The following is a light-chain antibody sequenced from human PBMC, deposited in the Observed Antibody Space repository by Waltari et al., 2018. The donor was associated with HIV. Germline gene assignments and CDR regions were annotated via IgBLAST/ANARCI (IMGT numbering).Light chain of an antibody. CDR2: KDH. J-gene: IGLJ2*01. CDR1: VLPDQY. CDR3: QSGDKGRTHSVF. Sequence: SSELIQPPSQSVSPGQTARIPCSGDVLPDQYVYWYQQRPGQAPLLVIYKDHERPAGIPERFSGSSSGTKATLTITGVQPEDEADYYCQSGDKGRTHSVFFGGGTKLTVL. V-gene: IGLV3-25*03.